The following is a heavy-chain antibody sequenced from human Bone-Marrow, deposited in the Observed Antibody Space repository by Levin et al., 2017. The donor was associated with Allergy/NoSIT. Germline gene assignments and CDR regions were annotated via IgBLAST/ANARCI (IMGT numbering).Heavy chain of an antibody. CDR2: ISYDGNNK. D-gene: IGHD6-13*01. V-gene: IGHV3-30-3*01. CDR1: GFTFSSYA. J-gene: IGHJ4*02. Sequence: GGSLRLSCAASGFTFSSYAMHWVRQAPGKGLEWVGFISYDGNNKYSADSVKGRFTISRDNSKYTLDLEMNSVRPEDTAVYYCAREGGSWHSSGPFDYWGQGILVTVSS. CDR3: AREGGSWHSSGPFDY.